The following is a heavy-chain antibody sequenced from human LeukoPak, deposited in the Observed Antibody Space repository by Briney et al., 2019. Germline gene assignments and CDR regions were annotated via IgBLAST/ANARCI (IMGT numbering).Heavy chain of an antibody. CDR3: ARGYGVXQGXFDI. V-gene: IGHV5-10-1*01. D-gene: IGHD4-17*01. Sequence: ISFQGAGSGFTSYWIRWVRAMPXKGVEXMGKIDRSDSYTNYSPSFQGHVTFSADKSISTAYLQWSSLKASDTAMYYCARGYGVXQGXFDIWGQGTMVTVYS. J-gene: IGHJ3*02. CDR2: IDRSDSYT. CDR1: GSGFTSYW.